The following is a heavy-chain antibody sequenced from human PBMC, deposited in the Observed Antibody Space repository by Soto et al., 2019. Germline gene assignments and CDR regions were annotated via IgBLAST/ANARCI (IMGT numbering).Heavy chain of an antibody. CDR3: ARQLERGDLPEGFEY. V-gene: IGHV4-4*02. J-gene: IGHJ4*02. D-gene: IGHD1-1*01. Sequence: QVQLQESGPGLVEPSGTLSLTCAVSGDSISSSHWWSWVRQSPGKGLEWIGEIFHSGATKYNPSLESRVTMSVDKSNNQLSLKLRSVTAADTAVYYCARQLERGDLPEGFEYWGQGTLATESS. CDR2: IFHSGAT. CDR1: GDSISSSHW.